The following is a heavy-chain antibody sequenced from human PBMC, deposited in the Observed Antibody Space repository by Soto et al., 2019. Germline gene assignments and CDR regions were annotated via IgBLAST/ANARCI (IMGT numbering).Heavy chain of an antibody. J-gene: IGHJ6*02. D-gene: IGHD2-8*01. V-gene: IGHV3-33*01. Sequence: QEQLVESGGRMVHPGTSLRLSCVTSGITLAAHGMHWVGQAPGKGLEWVALTWYDGKTFYGDSVKGRFNISGATSTVFLDIWSLSPDETAVYFFARVRSNNDTRLDGWGQGTTFIFS. CDR1: GITLAAHG. CDR2: TWYDGKT. CDR3: ARVRSNNDTRLDG.